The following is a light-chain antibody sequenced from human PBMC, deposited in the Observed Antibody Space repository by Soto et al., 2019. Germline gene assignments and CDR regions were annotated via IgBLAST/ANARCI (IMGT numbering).Light chain of an antibody. CDR2: VAS. J-gene: IGKJ4*01. CDR1: QSVSRN. Sequence: EIVMTQSPATLSVSPGERATLSCRASQSVSRNLAWYQQKPGQTPKLLIYVASTRATGLPARLSGGGSGTEFTRAISSLQSEDFVVYYCQQYNVWPLTFGGGTKVDFK. V-gene: IGKV3-15*01. CDR3: QQYNVWPLT.